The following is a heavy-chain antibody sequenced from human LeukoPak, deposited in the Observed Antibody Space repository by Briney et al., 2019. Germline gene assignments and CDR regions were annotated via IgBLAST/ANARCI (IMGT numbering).Heavy chain of an antibody. CDR1: GGTFSSYA. D-gene: IGHD6-13*01. CDR2: IIPIFGTA. CDR3: ARDGPCIAAAADHPTPRRGCKDYMDV. Sequence: SVKVSCKASGGTFSSYAISWVRQAPGQGLEWMGGIIPIFGTANYAQKFQGRVTITADESTSTAYMELSSLRSEDTAVYYCARDGPCIAAAADHPTPRRGCKDYMDVWGKGTTVTVSS. J-gene: IGHJ6*03. V-gene: IGHV1-69*13.